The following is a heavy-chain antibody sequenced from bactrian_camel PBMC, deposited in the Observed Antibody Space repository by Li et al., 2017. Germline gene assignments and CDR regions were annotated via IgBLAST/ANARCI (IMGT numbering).Heavy chain of an antibody. CDR1: EYTFC. CDR2: IDTDGTT. Sequence: VQLVESGGGSVQAGGSLRLSCVASEYTFCMAWFRQRPGKGREGVAAIDTDGTTVYADSVEGRFTISRDNAKNTVYLRMNSLNFEDTAVYYCAADPYVDGGSWCRGQGTQVTVS. CDR3: AADPYVDGGSWC. V-gene: IGHV3S53*01. J-gene: IGHJ4*01. D-gene: IGHD6*01.